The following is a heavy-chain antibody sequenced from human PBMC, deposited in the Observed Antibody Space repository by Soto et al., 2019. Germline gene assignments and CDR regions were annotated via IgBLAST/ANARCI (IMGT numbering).Heavy chain of an antibody. J-gene: IGHJ3*02. D-gene: IGHD2-15*01. Sequence: ASVKVSCKVSGYTLTELSMHWVRQAPGKGLEWMGGFDPEDGETIYAQKFQGRVTMTGDTSTGTAYMELSRLRSEDTAVYYCARTGVGCSGGSCYSLGAFDIWGQGTMVTVSS. CDR1: GYTLTELS. V-gene: IGHV1-24*01. CDR3: ARTGVGCSGGSCYSLGAFDI. CDR2: FDPEDGET.